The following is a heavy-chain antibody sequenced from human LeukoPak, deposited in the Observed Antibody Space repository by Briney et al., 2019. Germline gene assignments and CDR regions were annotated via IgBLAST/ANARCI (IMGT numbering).Heavy chain of an antibody. CDR2: MNPNSGNT. V-gene: IGHV1-8*01. D-gene: IGHD3-22*01. CDR3: ARVFPSYYYDSSGPTDY. J-gene: IGHJ4*02. CDR1: GYTFPSYD. Sequence: ASVQVSCNASGYTFPSYDINWVRQATGQGLEWMGWMNPNSGNTGYTQKFQGRVTMTRNTSISTAYMELSSLRSEDTAVYYCARVFPSYYYDSSGPTDYWGQGTLVTVSS.